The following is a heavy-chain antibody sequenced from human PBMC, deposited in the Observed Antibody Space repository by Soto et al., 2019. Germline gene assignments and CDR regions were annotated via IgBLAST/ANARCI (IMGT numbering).Heavy chain of an antibody. V-gene: IGHV3-74*01. Sequence: GGSLRLSCAASGFTFANSWMHWIRQAPGKGPEWVSRVTGDGHTIQYADSVKGRFTVSRDNAKNTLYLQMNSLRAEDGAIYYCARGSSDWYLIFEYWGQGSLVTVSS. CDR1: GFTFANSW. J-gene: IGHJ4*02. CDR3: ARGSSDWYLIFEY. CDR2: VTGDGHTI. D-gene: IGHD6-19*01.